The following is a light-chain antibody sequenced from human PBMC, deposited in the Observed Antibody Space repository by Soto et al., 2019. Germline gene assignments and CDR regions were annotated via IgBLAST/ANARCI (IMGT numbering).Light chain of an antibody. CDR1: SGHSNYA. J-gene: IGLJ7*01. CDR2: VNSGGSH. Sequence: QLVLTQSPSASASLGASVKLTCTLSSGHSNYAIAWHQQQPEKGPRYLMKVNSGGSHIKGDGIPDRFSGSSSGAERYLFISSLQSEDEADYYCQTWGTGSAIVVXGGGTQLTVL. CDR3: QTWGTGSAIVV. V-gene: IGLV4-69*01.